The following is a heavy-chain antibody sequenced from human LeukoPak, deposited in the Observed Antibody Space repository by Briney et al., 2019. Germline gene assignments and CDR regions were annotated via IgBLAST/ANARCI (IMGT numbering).Heavy chain of an antibody. CDR3: AKRGFKVRGVRGDAFDI. D-gene: IGHD3-10*01. J-gene: IGHJ3*02. Sequence: GGSLRLSCAASGFTFSSYGMHWVRQAPGKGLEWVAFIRYDGSNKYYADSVKGRFTISRDNSKNTLYLQMNSLRAEDTAVYYCAKRGFKVRGVRGDAFDIWGQGTMVTVSS. CDR1: GFTFSSYG. CDR2: IRYDGSNK. V-gene: IGHV3-30*02.